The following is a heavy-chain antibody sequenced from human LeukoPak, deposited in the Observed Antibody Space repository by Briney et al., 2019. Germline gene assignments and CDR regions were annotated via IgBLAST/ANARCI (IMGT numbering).Heavy chain of an antibody. CDR3: ARVTGVVRGSSDY. Sequence: GGSLRLSCAASGFTFSNYALNWVRQAPGTGLECISFISSSGSYINYADSVKGRCTISRDNAKNSLYLQMNSLRAEDTAVYYCARVTGVVRGSSDYWGQGTLVTVSS. CDR2: ISSSGSYI. D-gene: IGHD3-10*01. V-gene: IGHV3-21*01. CDR1: GFTFSNYA. J-gene: IGHJ4*02.